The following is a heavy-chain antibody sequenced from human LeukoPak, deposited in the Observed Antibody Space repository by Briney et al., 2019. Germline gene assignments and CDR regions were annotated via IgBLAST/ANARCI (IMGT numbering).Heavy chain of an antibody. J-gene: IGHJ3*02. CDR1: GDSITSFY. CDR2: IYYSGST. V-gene: IGHV4-59*01. D-gene: IGHD5-24*01. CDR3: VRDRERAFDI. Sequence: SETLSLTCTVSGDSITSFYWSWLRQPPGKGLEWIGYIYYSGSTNYNPSLKSRVTISVDTSKNQFSLKLSSVTAADTAVYYCVRDRERAFDIWGQGTMVTVSS.